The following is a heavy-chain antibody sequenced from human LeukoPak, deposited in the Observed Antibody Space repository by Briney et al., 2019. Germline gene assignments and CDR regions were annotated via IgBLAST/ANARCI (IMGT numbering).Heavy chain of an antibody. V-gene: IGHV1-2*02. D-gene: IGHD3-9*01. Sequence: ASVKVSCKASGYTFTGYYMHWVRQAPGQGLEWMGWINPNSGGTNYAQKFQGRVTMTRDTSISTAYMELSRLRSDDTAVYYCARSSLRYFDWLPNFDYWGRGTLVTVSS. CDR3: ARSSLRYFDWLPNFDY. J-gene: IGHJ4*02. CDR1: GYTFTGYY. CDR2: INPNSGGT.